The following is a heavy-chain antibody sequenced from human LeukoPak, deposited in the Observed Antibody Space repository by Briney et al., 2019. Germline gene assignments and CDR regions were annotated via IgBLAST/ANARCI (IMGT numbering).Heavy chain of an antibody. D-gene: IGHD3-3*01. CDR3: ARGNKGVYYDFWSGYYPTKQDDAFDI. J-gene: IGHJ3*02. Sequence: GGYLRLSCAASGFTFSSYSMNWVRQAPGKGLEWVSSISSSSSYIYYADSVKGRFTISRDNAKNSLYLQMNSLRAEDTAVYYCARGNKGVYYDFWSGYYPTKQDDAFDIWGQGTMVTVSS. CDR1: GFTFSSYS. V-gene: IGHV3-21*01. CDR2: ISSSSSYI.